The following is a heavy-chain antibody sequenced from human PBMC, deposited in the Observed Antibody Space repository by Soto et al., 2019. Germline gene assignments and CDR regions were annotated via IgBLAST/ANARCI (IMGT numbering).Heavy chain of an antibody. CDR1: GYSFTSQY. J-gene: IGHJ3*02. V-gene: IGHV1-46*03. D-gene: IGHD5-12*01. Sequence: VQLVQSGAEVKKPGASVKISCEASGYSFTSQYVHWVRQAPGQGLEWMGIINPNGGSTTYAQKFQGRVSLDGGTSTSTVYMGVGRLASGGKAVFYCAREQGLRPGGGGTEPLDIWGQGTMVTVAS. CDR3: AREQGLRPGGGGTEPLDI. CDR2: INPNGGST.